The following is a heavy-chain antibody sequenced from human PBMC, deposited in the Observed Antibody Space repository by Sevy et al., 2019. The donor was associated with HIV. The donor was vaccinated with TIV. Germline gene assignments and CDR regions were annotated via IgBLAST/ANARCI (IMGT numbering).Heavy chain of an antibody. V-gene: IGHV1-3*01. CDR3: TREAKQLLSQYFFDF. CDR1: GYLFISFV. Sequence: ASVKVSCKASGYLFISFVMHWVRQAPGQGLEWVGWINVGNGNTKYSQKFQDRVTITRDASTITTYMELTSLTSEDTAIYYCTREAKQLLSQYFFDFWGQGTLVTVSS. CDR2: INVGNGNT. D-gene: IGHD2-15*01. J-gene: IGHJ4*02.